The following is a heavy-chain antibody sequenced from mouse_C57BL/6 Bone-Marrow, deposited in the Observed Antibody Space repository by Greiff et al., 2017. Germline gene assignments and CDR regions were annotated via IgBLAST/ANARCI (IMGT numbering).Heavy chain of an antibody. CDR3: ARYSHFDY. D-gene: IGHD2-12*01. Sequence: EVKLMESGGGLVKPGGSLKLSCAASGFTFSSYAMSWVRQTPEKRLEWVATISDGGSYTYYPDNVKGRFTISRDNAKNNLYLQMSHLKSEDTAMSYCARYSHFDYWGQGTTLTVSS. CDR2: ISDGGSYT. J-gene: IGHJ2*01. CDR1: GFTFSSYA. V-gene: IGHV5-4*03.